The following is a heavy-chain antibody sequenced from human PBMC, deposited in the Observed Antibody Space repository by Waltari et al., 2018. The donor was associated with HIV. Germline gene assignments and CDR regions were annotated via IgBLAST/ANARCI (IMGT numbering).Heavy chain of an antibody. J-gene: IGHJ4*02. Sequence: QVTLRESGPALVNTTQTLTLTCPFAGFSLTTTGMCVSWIRQPPGKALEWLALIDRADDKYFSKSLRTILTITKDTTKNQVALTVTNLDPSDTATYYGARVKYVYVGREYVFDFWGQGILVTVSS. CDR2: IDRADDK. V-gene: IGHV2-70*01. CDR3: ARVKYVYVGREYVFDF. CDR1: GFSLTTTGMC. D-gene: IGHD3-10*02.